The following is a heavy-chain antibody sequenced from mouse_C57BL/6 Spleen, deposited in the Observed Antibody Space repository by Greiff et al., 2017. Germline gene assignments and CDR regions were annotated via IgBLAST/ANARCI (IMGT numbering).Heavy chain of an antibody. Sequence: QVQLQQSGAELVRPGTSVKMSCKASGYTFTNYWIGWAKQRPGHGLEWIGDIYPGGGYTNYNEKFKGKATLTAAKSSSTAYMQFSSLTSEDSAIYYCARYDGYYVPMDYWGQGTSVTVSS. V-gene: IGHV1-63*01. D-gene: IGHD2-3*01. J-gene: IGHJ4*01. CDR1: GYTFTNYW. CDR2: IYPGGGYT. CDR3: ARYDGYYVPMDY.